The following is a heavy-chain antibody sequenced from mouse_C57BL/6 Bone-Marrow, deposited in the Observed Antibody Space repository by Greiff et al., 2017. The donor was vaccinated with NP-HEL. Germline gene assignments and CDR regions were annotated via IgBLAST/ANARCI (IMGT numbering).Heavy chain of an antibody. CDR2: IYPGSGST. D-gene: IGHD1-1*01. J-gene: IGHJ2*01. Sequence: VQLQQPGAELVKPGASVKMSCKASGYTFTSYWITWVKQRPGQGLEWIGDIYPGSGSTNYNEKFKSKATLTVDTSSSTAYMQLSSLTSGDSAVYYCARFEATVVSYYFDYWGQGTTLTVSS. CDR1: GYTFTSYW. CDR3: ARFEATVVSYYFDY. V-gene: IGHV1-55*01.